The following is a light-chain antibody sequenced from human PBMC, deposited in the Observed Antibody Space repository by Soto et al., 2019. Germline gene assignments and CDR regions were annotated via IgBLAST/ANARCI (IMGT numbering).Light chain of an antibody. CDR3: HQYGSSPLT. CDR1: QSVTSNF. V-gene: IGKV3-20*01. J-gene: IGKJ4*01. Sequence: EIVLTQSPGTLSLSPGERVTLSCRASQSVTSNFLGWYQQKPGQAPGLLIYGASTRATGIPDRFSGSGSGTDFALTVSRLEAEDFAIYYCHQYGSSPLTFGGGTKVEI. CDR2: GAS.